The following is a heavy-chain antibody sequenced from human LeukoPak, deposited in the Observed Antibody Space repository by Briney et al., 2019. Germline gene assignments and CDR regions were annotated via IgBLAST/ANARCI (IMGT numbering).Heavy chain of an antibody. Sequence: GGSLRLSCAASGFTFSSYAMNWVRQAPGRGLEWVSGFSGSGGTTYYADSVKGRFTISRDNAKNSLYLQMNSLRAEGTAVYYCARGDSYYDSSGYRDYWGQGTLVTVSS. D-gene: IGHD3-22*01. J-gene: IGHJ4*02. V-gene: IGHV3-23*01. CDR1: GFTFSSYA. CDR2: FSGSGGTT. CDR3: ARGDSYYDSSGYRDY.